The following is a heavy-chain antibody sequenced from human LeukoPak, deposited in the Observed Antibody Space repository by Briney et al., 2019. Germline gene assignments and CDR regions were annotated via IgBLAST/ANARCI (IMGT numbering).Heavy chain of an antibody. Sequence: GGSLRLSCAASGFTFSNAWMSWVRQAPGKGLEWVAFIRSDGTIKYYADSVMGRFTISRDNSKNTLYLQMNSLRTEDTAVYYCAKDEIFGSSWTFDYWGQGTLVTVSS. CDR1: GFTFSNAW. CDR3: AKDEIFGSSWTFDY. J-gene: IGHJ4*02. CDR2: IRSDGTIK. D-gene: IGHD3-3*01. V-gene: IGHV3-30*02.